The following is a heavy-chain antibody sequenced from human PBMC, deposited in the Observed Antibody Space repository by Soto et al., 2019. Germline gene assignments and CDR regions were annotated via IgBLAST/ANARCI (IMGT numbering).Heavy chain of an antibody. CDR1: GGSISSYY. Sequence: SETLSLTCTVSGGSISSYYWSWIRQPPGKGLEWIGYIYYSGSTNYNPSLKSRVTISVDTSKNQFSLKLSSVTAADTAVYYCARHGGVYYFDYRGQGTLVTVSS. CDR2: IYYSGST. J-gene: IGHJ4*02. D-gene: IGHD3-16*01. V-gene: IGHV4-59*08. CDR3: ARHGGVYYFDY.